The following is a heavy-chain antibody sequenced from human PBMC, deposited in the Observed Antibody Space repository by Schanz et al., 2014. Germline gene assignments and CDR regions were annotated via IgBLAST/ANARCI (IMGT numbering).Heavy chain of an antibody. CDR1: GFPFSSHG. CDR2: ISSSSIYT. J-gene: IGHJ4*02. D-gene: IGHD5-12*01. V-gene: IGHV3-21*05. CDR3: AREGEWGYDPPRH. Sequence: VQLVESGGGVVQPGRSLKLSCAASGFPFSSHGMHWVRQAPAKGLEWVSYISSSSIYTNYADSVKGRFTISRDNAKNSLYLQMNSLRAEDTAVYYCAREGEWGYDPPRHWGQGTLVTVSS.